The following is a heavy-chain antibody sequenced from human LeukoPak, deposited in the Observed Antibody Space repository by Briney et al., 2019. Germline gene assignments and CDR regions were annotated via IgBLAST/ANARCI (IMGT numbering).Heavy chain of an antibody. CDR3: ARRKRSYDAFDI. J-gene: IGHJ3*02. Sequence: AASVKVSCKASGYTFTSYGIGWVRQAPGQGLEWMGWISAYNGNTNYAQKLQGRVTMTTDTSTSTAYMELRSLRSDDTAVYYCARRKRSYDAFDIWGQGTMVTVSS. CDR2: ISAYNGNT. D-gene: IGHD1-26*01. V-gene: IGHV1-18*01. CDR1: GYTFTSYG.